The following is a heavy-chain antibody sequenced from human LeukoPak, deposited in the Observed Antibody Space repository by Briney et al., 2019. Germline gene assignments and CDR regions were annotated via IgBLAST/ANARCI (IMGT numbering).Heavy chain of an antibody. D-gene: IGHD3-22*01. V-gene: IGHV5-51*01. CDR3: ARAVSSITMIVGGAGIGPFDI. Sequence: GESLKISCKGSGYSFTSYWIGWVRQMPGKGLEWMGIIYPGDSDTRYSPSFQGQVTISADKSISTAYLRWSSLKASDTAMYYCARAVSSITMIVGGAGIGPFDIWGQGTMVTVSS. CDR1: GYSFTSYW. CDR2: IYPGDSDT. J-gene: IGHJ3*02.